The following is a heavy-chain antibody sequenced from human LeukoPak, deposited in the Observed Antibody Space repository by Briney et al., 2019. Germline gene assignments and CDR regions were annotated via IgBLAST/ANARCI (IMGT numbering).Heavy chain of an antibody. CDR3: ARTYYYGSRSYYNEALDP. V-gene: IGHV3-53*01. Sequence: GGSLRLSCAASGFTVSSNYMSWVRQAPGKGLEWASVIYSGGSTYYADSVKGRFTISRDNSKNTLYLQMNSLRAEDTAVYYCARTYYYGSRSYYNEALDPWGQGTLVTVSS. CDR1: GFTVSSNY. J-gene: IGHJ5*02. D-gene: IGHD3-10*01. CDR2: IYSGGST.